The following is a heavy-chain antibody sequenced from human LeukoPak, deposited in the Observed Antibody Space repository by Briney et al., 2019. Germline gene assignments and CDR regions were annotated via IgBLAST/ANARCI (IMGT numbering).Heavy chain of an antibody. V-gene: IGHV3-20*01. Sequence: GGSLRLSCAASGFTFDDYGMSWVRQAPGKGLEWVSGINWNGGSTGYADSVKGRFTIPRDNAKNSLYLQMNSLRAEDTALYHCARQGSGSYTWDYYYYMDVWGKGTTVTVSS. CDR3: ARQGSGSYTWDYYYYMDV. D-gene: IGHD1-26*01. CDR1: GFTFDDYG. CDR2: INWNGGST. J-gene: IGHJ6*03.